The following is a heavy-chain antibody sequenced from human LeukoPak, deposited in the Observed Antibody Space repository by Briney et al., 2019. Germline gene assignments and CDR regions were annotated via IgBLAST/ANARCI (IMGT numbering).Heavy chain of an antibody. CDR3: ARSIGLAGGGVDV. CDR2: ITNGGSTI. V-gene: IGHV3-11*01. Sequence: GGSLRLSCAASGFTFSDYNMNWVRQAPGKGLEWVSYITNGGSTIHHADSVKGRFTISRDNAKKTLYLQMNSLRAEDTAVYYCARSIGLAGGGVDVWGQGTTVTVSS. CDR1: GFTFSDYN. D-gene: IGHD4-23*01. J-gene: IGHJ6*02.